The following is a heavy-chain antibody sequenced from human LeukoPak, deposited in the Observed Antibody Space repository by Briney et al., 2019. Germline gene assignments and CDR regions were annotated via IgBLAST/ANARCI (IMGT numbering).Heavy chain of an antibody. J-gene: IGHJ4*02. D-gene: IGHD1-14*01. CDR3: ARSGPKDWALDY. Sequence: ASVKVSCQASGYTFSNYVPTWVRQAPGQGLEWMGWISVYNDNAIYAQKFEGRVTMTTDTSTSTGYMELRSLRFDDTAVYYCARSGPKDWALDYWGRGTLVSVSS. CDR2: ISVYNDNA. V-gene: IGHV1-18*01. CDR1: GYTFSNYV.